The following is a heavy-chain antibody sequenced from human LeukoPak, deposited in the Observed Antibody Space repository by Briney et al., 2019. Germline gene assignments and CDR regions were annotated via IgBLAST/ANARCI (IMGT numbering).Heavy chain of an antibody. V-gene: IGHV1-2*02. J-gene: IGHJ4*02. CDR1: GYTFTGYY. CDR3: ARSPRYSSSFDQFDY. Sequence: ASVTVSCKASGYTFTGYYMHWVRQAPGQGLEWMGWINPNSGGTNYAQKFQGRVTMTRDTSISTAYMELSRLRSDDTAVYYCARSPRYSSSFDQFDYWGQGTLVTVSS. D-gene: IGHD6-6*01. CDR2: INPNSGGT.